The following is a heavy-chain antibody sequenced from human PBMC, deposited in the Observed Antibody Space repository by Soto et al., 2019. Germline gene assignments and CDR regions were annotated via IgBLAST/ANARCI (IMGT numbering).Heavy chain of an antibody. D-gene: IGHD6-13*01. CDR1: GFTFSSYA. V-gene: IGHV3-30-3*01. J-gene: IGHJ4*02. CDR2: ISYDGSNK. CDR3: ARDALLTTAGTLLLGSGEFDY. Sequence: QVQLVESGGGVVQPGRSLRLSCAASGFTFSSYAMHWVRQAPGKGLEWVAVISYDGSNKYYADSVKGRFTISRDNYKNTLYLQMNSLRAEDTAVYYCARDALLTTAGTLLLGSGEFDYWGQGTLVTVSS.